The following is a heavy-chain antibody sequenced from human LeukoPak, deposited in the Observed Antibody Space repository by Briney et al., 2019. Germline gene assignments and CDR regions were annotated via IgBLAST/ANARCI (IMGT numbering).Heavy chain of an antibody. V-gene: IGHV4-39*01. Sequence: SETLSLTRTVSGGSISSGNHFRGWIRQPPGKGLEWIGIIYYSGRTYFNPSLKSRVTISVDTSKNQFSLKLSSVTAADTAVYYCARRAYSSSSFDYWGQGTLVTVSS. J-gene: IGHJ4*02. CDR3: ARRAYSSSSFDY. CDR2: IYYSGRT. CDR1: GGSISSGNHF. D-gene: IGHD6-6*01.